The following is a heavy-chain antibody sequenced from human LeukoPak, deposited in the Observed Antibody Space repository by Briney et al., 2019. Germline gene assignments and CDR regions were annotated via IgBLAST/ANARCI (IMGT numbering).Heavy chain of an antibody. CDR3: GKAFPPLRVAAAGDY. Sequence: GESLRLSCTASGFTFSDCDMNWFRQAPGKGLQWVSSISYMGDHRYYADSAKGRFTISRDNAKNSLYLQMDNLRADDTAVYYCGKAFPPLRVAAAGDYWGQGTLVTVS. CDR2: ISYMGDHR. J-gene: IGHJ4*02. D-gene: IGHD6-25*01. V-gene: IGHV3-21*06. CDR1: GFTFSDCD.